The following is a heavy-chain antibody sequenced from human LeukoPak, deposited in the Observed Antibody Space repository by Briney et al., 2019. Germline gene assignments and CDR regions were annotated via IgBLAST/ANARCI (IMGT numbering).Heavy chain of an antibody. CDR3: ARGQGFGWYYFDY. J-gene: IGHJ4*02. CDR2: IYYSGST. CDR1: GGSVSSGSNC. Sequence: SETLSLTCTVSGGSVSSGSNCWGWFRQPPGKGLEWIGYIYYSGSTNYNPSLKSRVTISVDTSKNQFSLRLISVTAADTAVYYCARGQGFGWYYFDYWGQGTLVTVSS. V-gene: IGHV4-61*01. D-gene: IGHD6-19*01.